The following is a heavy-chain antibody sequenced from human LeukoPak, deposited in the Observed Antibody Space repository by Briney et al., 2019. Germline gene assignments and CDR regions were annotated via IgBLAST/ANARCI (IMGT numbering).Heavy chain of an antibody. CDR3: VRDLAPPGGTGFGELFFRMSSWFDP. J-gene: IGHJ5*02. Sequence: GGSLRLSCAASGFTFSSYSMNWVRQAPGKGLEWVSYISSSSSTIYYADSVKGRFTISRDNAKNSLYLQMNSLRAEDTAVYYCVRDLAPPGGTGFGELFFRMSSWFDPWGQGTLVTVSS. D-gene: IGHD3-10*01. CDR2: ISSSSSTI. V-gene: IGHV3-48*01. CDR1: GFTFSSYS.